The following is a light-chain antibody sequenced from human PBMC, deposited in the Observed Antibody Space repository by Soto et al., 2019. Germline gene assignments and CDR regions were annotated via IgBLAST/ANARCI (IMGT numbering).Light chain of an antibody. CDR3: QDYSGHSRT. Sequence: DIQMTQSPSTLSASVGDRLTITCRASQTISPWLAWYQQKPGKAPRLLIYKTSNLHSGVPSRFSGSGSGTEFTLTISSLQPDDFATYYCQDYSGHSRTFGQGTKVGIK. CDR1: QTISPW. V-gene: IGKV1-5*03. J-gene: IGKJ1*01. CDR2: KTS.